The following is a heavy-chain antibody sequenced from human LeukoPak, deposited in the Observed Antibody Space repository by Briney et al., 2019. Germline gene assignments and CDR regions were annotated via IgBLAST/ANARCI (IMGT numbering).Heavy chain of an antibody. CDR1: GFTFSSYA. CDR3: ARGGGNPGLFDY. D-gene: IGHD4-23*01. CDR2: ISYDGSNK. J-gene: IGHJ4*02. Sequence: GSLRLSCAASGFTFSSYAMHWVRQAPGKGLEWVAVISYDGSNKYYADSVKGRFTISRDNSKNTLYLQMNSLRAEDTAVYYCARGGGNPGLFDYWGQGTLVTVSS. V-gene: IGHV3-30*07.